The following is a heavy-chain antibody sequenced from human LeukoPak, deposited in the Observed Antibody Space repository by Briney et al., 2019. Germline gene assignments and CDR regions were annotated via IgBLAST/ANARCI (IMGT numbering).Heavy chain of an antibody. CDR2: ISSSSSTI. CDR1: GFTFSSYS. D-gene: IGHD3-10*01. J-gene: IGHJ4*02. V-gene: IGHV3-48*01. CDR3: AREGSGSGVDY. Sequence: GSLRLSCSASGFTFSSYSMNWVRQAPGEGLEWVAYISSSSSTIYYADSVKGRFTISRDNAKNSLYLQMNSLRAEDTAVYYCAREGSGSGVDYWGQGTLVTVSS.